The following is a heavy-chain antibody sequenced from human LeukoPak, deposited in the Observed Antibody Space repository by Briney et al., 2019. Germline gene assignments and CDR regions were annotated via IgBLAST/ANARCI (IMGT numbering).Heavy chain of an antibody. CDR1: GFTFSSYS. D-gene: IGHD2-21*02. CDR2: ISSGSSYI. J-gene: IGHJ4*02. CDR3: ARDCGGDCYSHYFDH. Sequence: PGGSLTLSCAASGFTFSSYSMNWLRQAPGEGLEWVSSISSGSSYIYYEDSLKGRFTISRDNAKNSLYLQMNSLRADDTAVYYCARDCGGDCYSHYFDHWGQGTLVTVSS. V-gene: IGHV3-21*01.